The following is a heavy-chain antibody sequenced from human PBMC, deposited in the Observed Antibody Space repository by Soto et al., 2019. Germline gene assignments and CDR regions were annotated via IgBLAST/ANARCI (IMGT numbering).Heavy chain of an antibody. V-gene: IGHV3-23*01. J-gene: IGHJ4*02. CDR2: IGHSGYSI. D-gene: IGHD3-9*01. CDR1: GFTFNNYA. Sequence: GGSLRLSCAASGFTFNNYAMAWVRQAPGKGLEWVSSIGHSGYSINYGDSVKGRFTISRDNSKNMLFLEMRGLRAEDTATYYYARSDDKDILTGCYNWGQGGLVTVSS. CDR3: ARSDDKDILTGCYN.